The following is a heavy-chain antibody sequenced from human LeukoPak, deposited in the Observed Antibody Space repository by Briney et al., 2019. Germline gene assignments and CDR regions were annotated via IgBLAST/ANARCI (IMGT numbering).Heavy chain of an antibody. CDR2: SQTTKPNSCTT. D-gene: IGHD6-13*01. J-gene: IGHJ4*02. V-gene: IGHV3-72*01. CDR3: VRVVTTSSGRYHFDN. Sequence: GGSLRLSCAASGFAITDHHMDWVRQAPGKGMEWVGRSQTTKPNSCTTEYAASVKGRFTISRDDSKNSLYLQLNSLKTEDTAVYYCVRVVTTSSGRYHFDNWGQGTLVTVSS. CDR1: GFAITDHH.